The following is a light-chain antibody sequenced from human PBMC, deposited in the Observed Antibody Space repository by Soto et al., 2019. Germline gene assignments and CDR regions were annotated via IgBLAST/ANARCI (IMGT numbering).Light chain of an antibody. CDR3: QQYNSYSGT. Sequence: DIQMTQSPSTLSASVGDRVTITCRASQSISSWLAWYQQKPGKAPKLLIYDASSLESGDPSRFSGSGSGTEFTLTTGSLQPDEYATYLCQQYNSYSGTFGKGTKVEIK. J-gene: IGKJ1*01. V-gene: IGKV1-5*01. CDR2: DAS. CDR1: QSISSW.